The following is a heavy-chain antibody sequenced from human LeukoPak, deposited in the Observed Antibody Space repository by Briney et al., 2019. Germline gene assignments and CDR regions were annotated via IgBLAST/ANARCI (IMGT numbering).Heavy chain of an antibody. CDR1: GGSISSGGYS. CDR3: ARSLWVRGYYYFDY. V-gene: IGHV4-30-2*01. J-gene: IGHJ4*02. CDR2: IYHSGST. D-gene: IGHD3-10*01. Sequence: SETLSLTCAVSGGSISSGGYSWSWIRQPPGKGLEWIGYIYHSGSTYYNPSLKSRVTISVDRSKNQFSLKLTSVTAADTAVYYCARSLWVRGYYYFDYWGQGTLVTVSS.